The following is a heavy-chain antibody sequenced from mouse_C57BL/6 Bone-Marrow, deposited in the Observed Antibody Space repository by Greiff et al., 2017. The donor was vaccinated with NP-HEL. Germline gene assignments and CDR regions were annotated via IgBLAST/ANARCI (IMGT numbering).Heavy chain of an antibody. J-gene: IGHJ3*01. CDR3: ARSGYDYAWFAY. CDR2: INPNNGGT. V-gene: IGHV1-22*01. D-gene: IGHD2-4*01. CDR1: GYTFTDYN. Sequence: VQLQQSGPELVKPGASVKMSCKASGYTFTDYNMHWVKQSHGKSLEWIGYINPNNGGTSYNQKFKGKATLTVNTSSSTAYMELRSRTSEDSAVYYCARSGYDYAWFAYGGQGTLVTVSA.